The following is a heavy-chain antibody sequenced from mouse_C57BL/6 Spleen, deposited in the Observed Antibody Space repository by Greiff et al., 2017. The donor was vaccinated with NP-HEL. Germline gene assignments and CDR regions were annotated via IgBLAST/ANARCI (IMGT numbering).Heavy chain of an antibody. CDR1: GYTFTDYY. CDR3: ARGGTWGFAY. Sequence: EVQLQQSGPVLVKPGASVKMSCKASGYTFTDYYMNWVKQSHGKSLEWIGVINPYNGGTSYNQKFTGKATLTVDKSSSTAYMELNSLTSEDSAVYYCARGGTWGFAYWGQGTLVTVSA. V-gene: IGHV1-19*01. J-gene: IGHJ3*01. CDR2: INPYNGGT.